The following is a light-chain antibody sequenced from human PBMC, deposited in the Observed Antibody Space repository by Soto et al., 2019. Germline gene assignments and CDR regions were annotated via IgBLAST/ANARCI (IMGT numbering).Light chain of an antibody. J-gene: IGKJ1*01. CDR1: QSVTNRY. CDR2: GAS. Sequence: EIVLTQSPGTLSLSPGERATLSCRASQSVTNRYLAWYRQKPGQAPRLLIFGASIRDNGIPDSFSGSGSGTDFTLTINSLEPEDFAVYYCQQYGSSPGTFGQGTKVEIK. CDR3: QQYGSSPGT. V-gene: IGKV3-20*01.